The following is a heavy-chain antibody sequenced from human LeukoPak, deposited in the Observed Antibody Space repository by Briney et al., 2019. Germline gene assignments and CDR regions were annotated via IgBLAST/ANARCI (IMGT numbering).Heavy chain of an antibody. Sequence: QSGGSLRLSCAASGFAFSHYTMHWVRQAPGRGLEWVTVISSDGSNGYYAGSVKGRFTISRDNSQNTLYLQMSSLRPEDTAMYYCVREVTSGSFDSWGQGTLVTVSS. V-gene: IGHV3-30*04. CDR1: GFAFSHYT. CDR2: ISSDGSNG. CDR3: VREVTSGSFDS. J-gene: IGHJ4*02. D-gene: IGHD1-26*01.